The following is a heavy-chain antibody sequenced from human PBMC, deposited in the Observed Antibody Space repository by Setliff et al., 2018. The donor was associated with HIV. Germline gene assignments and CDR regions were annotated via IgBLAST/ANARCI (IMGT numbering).Heavy chain of an antibody. D-gene: IGHD2-15*01. CDR1: GYMFSIYY. CDR3: ARDHVVCSGGTCRSDDPYYYYYMNV. V-gene: IGHV1-2*02. CDR2: SNPNTGGT. Sequence: ASVKVSCKASGYMFSIYYMHWVRQVPGQGLEWMGWSNPNTGGTKYAQKFQGRATMTMDTSTTTAYMELSRLKSDDTAVYYCARDHVVCSGGTCRSDDPYYYYYMNVWGEGTTVTVSS. J-gene: IGHJ6*03.